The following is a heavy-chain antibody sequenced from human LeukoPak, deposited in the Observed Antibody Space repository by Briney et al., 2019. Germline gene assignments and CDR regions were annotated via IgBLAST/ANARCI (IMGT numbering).Heavy chain of an antibody. CDR1: GGSFTDSY. D-gene: IGHD4-23*01. V-gene: IGHV4-34*01. J-gene: IGHJ4*02. CDR3: ARAYKFHGGVTDY. CDR2: VHHSGST. Sequence: PSETLSLTCAVSGGSFTDSYWSWIRQPPGKGLEWIGAVHHSGSTNYNPSLKNRVTMSVDTSKNQFSLRLSSVTAADTAVYYCARAYKFHGGVTDYWGQGTLVTVSS.